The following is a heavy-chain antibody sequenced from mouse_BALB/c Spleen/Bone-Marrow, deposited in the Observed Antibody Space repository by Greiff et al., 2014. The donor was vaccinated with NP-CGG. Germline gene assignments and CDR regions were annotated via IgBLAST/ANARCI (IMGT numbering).Heavy chain of an antibody. J-gene: IGHJ3*01. Sequence: EVQRVESGGGLVKPGGSLKLSCAASGFTFSDYYMYWVRQTREKRLEWVATISDGGSYTYYPDSVKGRFTISRDNAKNNLYLQMSSLKSEDTAMYYCARALYGSSYGFAYWGQGTLVTVSA. CDR2: ISDGGSYT. CDR1: GFTFSDYY. D-gene: IGHD1-1*01. CDR3: ARALYGSSYGFAY. V-gene: IGHV5-4*02.